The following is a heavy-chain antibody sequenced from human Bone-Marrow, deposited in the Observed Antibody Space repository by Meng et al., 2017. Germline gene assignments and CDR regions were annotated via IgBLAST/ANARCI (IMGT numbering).Heavy chain of an antibody. D-gene: IGHD3-16*01. V-gene: IGHV4-34*01. CDR3: AKARLWGDNWFDP. CDR2: INHSGST. CDR1: GGSFSGYY. J-gene: IGHJ5*02. Sequence: QVQQQQWGAGLLKPSETLSLTCAVYGGSFSGYYWSWIRQPPGKGLEWIGEINHSGSTNYNPSLKSRVTISVDTSKNQFSLKLSSVTAADTAVYYCAKARLWGDNWFDPWGQGTLVTVSS.